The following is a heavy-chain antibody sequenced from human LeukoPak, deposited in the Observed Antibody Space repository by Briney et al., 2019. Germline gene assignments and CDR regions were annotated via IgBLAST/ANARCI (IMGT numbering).Heavy chain of an antibody. CDR3: ARHFDYYYDSTDPSNWFDP. D-gene: IGHD3-22*01. Sequence: ASVKVSCKASGYTFTGYYMHWVRQAPGQGLEWMGWINPNSGGTNYAQKFQGRVTMTRDTSTSTAYMELRSLRSDDTAVYYCARHFDYYYDSTDPSNWFDPWGQGTLVTVSS. V-gene: IGHV1-2*02. CDR2: INPNSGGT. CDR1: GYTFTGYY. J-gene: IGHJ5*02.